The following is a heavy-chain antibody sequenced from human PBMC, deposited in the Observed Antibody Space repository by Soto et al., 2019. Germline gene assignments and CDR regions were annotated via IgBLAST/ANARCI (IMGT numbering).Heavy chain of an antibody. D-gene: IGHD6-13*01. CDR2: IRGTTTI. Sequence: GGSLRLSCAASGFSFRDHSMNWVRQAPGKGLEWISYIRGTTTISYADSVKGRFTISRDNAENSLYLQMNSLRDEDTALYYCARDLSWAFDHWGQGALVTVSS. CDR1: GFSFRDHS. V-gene: IGHV3-48*02. CDR3: ARDLSWAFDH. J-gene: IGHJ4*02.